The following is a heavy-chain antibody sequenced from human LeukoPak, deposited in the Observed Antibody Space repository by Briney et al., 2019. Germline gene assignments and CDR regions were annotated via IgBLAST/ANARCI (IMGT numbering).Heavy chain of an antibody. D-gene: IGHD6-19*01. J-gene: IGHJ6*02. CDR3: AKAHTGGSSGWFEDYYYGMDV. Sequence: PGGSLRLSCAASGFTFSSYAMSWVRQAPGKGLEWVSAISGSGGSTYYADSVKGRFTISRDNSKNTLYLQMNSLRAEDTAVYYCAKAHTGGSSGWFEDYYYGMDVWGQGTTVTVSS. V-gene: IGHV3-23*01. CDR1: GFTFSSYA. CDR2: ISGSGGST.